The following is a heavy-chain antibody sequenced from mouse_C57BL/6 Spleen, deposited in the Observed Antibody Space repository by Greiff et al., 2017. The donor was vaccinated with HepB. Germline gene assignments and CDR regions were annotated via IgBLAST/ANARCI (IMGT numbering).Heavy chain of an antibody. CDR1: GYSITSGYY. J-gene: IGHJ1*03. CDR3: ARGGSFDV. V-gene: IGHV3-6*01. Sequence: VQLQQSGPGLVKPSQSLSLTCSVTGYSITSGYYWNWIRQFPGNKLEWMGYISYDGSNNYNPSLKNRISITRDTSKNQFFLKLNSVTTEDTATYYCARGGSFDVWGTGTTVTVSS. CDR2: ISYDGSN.